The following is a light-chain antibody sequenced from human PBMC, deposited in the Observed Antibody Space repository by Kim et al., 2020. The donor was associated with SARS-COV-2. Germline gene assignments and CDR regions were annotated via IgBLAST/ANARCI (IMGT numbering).Light chain of an antibody. CDR3: QAWDNSIGV. J-gene: IGLJ3*02. Sequence: SYELTQPPSVSVSPGQTASISCSGDKLGNKYACWYQQKPGQSPVLVIYQDNKRPSGIPERFSGSNSGNTATLTISGTQTMDEADYYCQAWDNSIGVFGGGTKVTVL. CDR2: QDN. V-gene: IGLV3-1*01. CDR1: KLGNKY.